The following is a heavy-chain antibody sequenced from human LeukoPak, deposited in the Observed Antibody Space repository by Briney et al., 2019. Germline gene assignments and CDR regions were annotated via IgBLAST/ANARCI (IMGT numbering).Heavy chain of an antibody. V-gene: IGHV1-46*01. D-gene: IGHD3-22*01. J-gene: IGHJ5*02. CDR1: GGTLSSYA. Sequence: ASVKVSCKASGGTLSSYAISWVRQAPGQGLEWMGIINPSGGSTSYAQKFQGRVTMTRDTSTSTVYMELSSLRSEDTAVYYCARDVSPYYDSSGYYDNWFDPWGQGTLVTVSS. CDR3: ARDVSPYYDSSGYYDNWFDP. CDR2: INPSGGST.